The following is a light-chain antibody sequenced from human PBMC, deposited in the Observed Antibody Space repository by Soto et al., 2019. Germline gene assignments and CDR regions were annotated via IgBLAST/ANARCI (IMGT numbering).Light chain of an antibody. CDR1: QSVSSSY. Sequence: MALTQAPGTLALSAGERPTLSCRASQSVSSSYAAWYQQKPGQARRLLIYGASSRATGIPDRFSGSGSGTDFTLTISRLEPEDFAVYYCQQDGSSTQTFGQGTKVDI. CDR3: QQDGSSTQT. J-gene: IGKJ1*01. CDR2: GAS. V-gene: IGKV3-20*01.